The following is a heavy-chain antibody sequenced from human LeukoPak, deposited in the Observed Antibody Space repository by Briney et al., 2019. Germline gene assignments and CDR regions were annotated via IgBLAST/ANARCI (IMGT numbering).Heavy chain of an antibody. D-gene: IGHD3-10*01. CDR2: INPNSGGT. V-gene: IGHV1-2*02. J-gene: IGHJ4*02. CDR1: GYIFTGYY. Sequence: ASVKVSCKASGYIFTGYYMHWVRQAPGQGLEWMGWINPNSGGTNYAQKFQGRVTMTRDTSISTAYMELSRLRSDDTAVYYCVRVPRYGSGSLFDYWGQGTLVTVSS. CDR3: VRVPRYGSGSLFDY.